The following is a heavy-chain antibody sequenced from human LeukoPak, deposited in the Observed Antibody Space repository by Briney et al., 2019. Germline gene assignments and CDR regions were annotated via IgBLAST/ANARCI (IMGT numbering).Heavy chain of an antibody. CDR2: INHSGST. CDR3: ARGRIVVVITGWYFDL. Sequence: PSETLSLTCAVYGGSFSGYYWSWIRQPPGKGLEWLGEINHSGSTNYNPSLKSRVTISVDTSKNQFSLKLSSVTAADTAVYYCARGRIVVVITGWYFDLWGRGTLVTVSS. J-gene: IGHJ2*01. V-gene: IGHV4-34*01. CDR1: GGSFSGYY. D-gene: IGHD3-22*01.